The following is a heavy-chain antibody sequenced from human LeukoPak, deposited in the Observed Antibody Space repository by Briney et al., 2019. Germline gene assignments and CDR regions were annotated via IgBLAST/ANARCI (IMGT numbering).Heavy chain of an antibody. D-gene: IGHD4-17*01. V-gene: IGHV5-51*01. CDR3: ARHHDYGDYGCFDY. CDR2: IYPGDSDT. J-gene: IGHJ4*02. CDR1: GYSFTSYW. Sequence: GESLKISCKGSGYSFTSYWIGWVRQMPGKGLEWMGIIYPGDSDTRYSPSFQGQVTISADKSIRTAYLQWSSLKASDTAIYSCARHHDYGDYGCFDYWGQGTLVTVSS.